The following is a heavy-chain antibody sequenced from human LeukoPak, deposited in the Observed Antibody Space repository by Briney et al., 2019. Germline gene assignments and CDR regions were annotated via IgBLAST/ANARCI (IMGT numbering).Heavy chain of an antibody. V-gene: IGHV3-11*01. CDR3: ARSINDYIWGSYRYI. D-gene: IGHD3-16*02. CDR1: GFIFSDYY. CDR2: ISNDSGTL. J-gene: IGHJ4*02. Sequence: GGSPRLSCAGSGFIFSDYYMSWIRQAPGKGLEWISFISNDSGTLYYADSVKGRFTISRDNAKNSVFLQMSSLRAEDTAVYYCARSINDYIWGSYRYIWGQGTLVTVSS.